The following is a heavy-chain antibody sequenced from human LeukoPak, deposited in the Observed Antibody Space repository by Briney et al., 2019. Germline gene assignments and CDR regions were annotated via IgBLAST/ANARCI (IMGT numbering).Heavy chain of an antibody. V-gene: IGHV3-48*03. J-gene: IGHJ6*02. CDR2: ISSSGSTI. Sequence: GGSLRLSCAASGFTFSSYEMNWVRQAPGKGLEWVSYISSSGSTIYYADSVKGRFTISRDNAKNSLYLQMNSLRAEDTAVYYRARDLAPSYYGMDVWGQGTTVTVSS. CDR1: GFTFSSYE. CDR3: ARDLAPSYYGMDV. D-gene: IGHD2-15*01.